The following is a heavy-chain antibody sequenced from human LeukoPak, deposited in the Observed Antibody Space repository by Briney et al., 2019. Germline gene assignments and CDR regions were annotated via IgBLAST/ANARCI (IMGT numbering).Heavy chain of an antibody. CDR1: GHTFTSYD. Sequence: ASVKVSCKASGHTFTSYDINWVRQATGQGLEWMGWMNPNSGNTGYAQKFQGRVTMTRNTSISTAYMELSSLRSEDTAVYYCARGSRPWGSAPPPWGQGTLVTVSS. D-gene: IGHD6-6*01. J-gene: IGHJ5*02. V-gene: IGHV1-8*01. CDR3: ARGSRPWGSAPPP. CDR2: MNPNSGNT.